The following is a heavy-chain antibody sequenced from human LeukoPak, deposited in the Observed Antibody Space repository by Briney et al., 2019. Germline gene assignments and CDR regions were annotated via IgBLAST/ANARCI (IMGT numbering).Heavy chain of an antibody. V-gene: IGHV4-34*01. CDR3: ARMRGGGIGYHYHVDV. D-gene: IGHD2-15*01. CDR1: GGSFRDYY. CDR2: INHSGST. Sequence: NPSETLSLTCAVYGGSFRDYYWSWIRQSPGKGLEWIGEINHSGSTNYNPSLKSRVSISVDTSKNQFSLKLTSVTAADTAVYYCARMRGGGIGYHYHVDVWGKGTTVIVSS. J-gene: IGHJ6*03.